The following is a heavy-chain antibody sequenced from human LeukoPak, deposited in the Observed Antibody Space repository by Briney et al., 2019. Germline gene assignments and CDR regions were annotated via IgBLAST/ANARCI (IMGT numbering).Heavy chain of an antibody. CDR1: GYSFSNHW. J-gene: IGHJ4*02. D-gene: IGHD4-11*01. CDR2: IYPGDSDI. V-gene: IGHV5-51*01. CDR3: ARLQSLATVAFFFDS. Sequence: GESLKISCQASGYSFSNHWIGWVRQLPDKGLKWMAIIYPGDSDIRYSPSSQGRVTISADKSINTAYLQWSSLKASDTAIYYCARLQSLATVAFFFDSWGQGTLVTVSS.